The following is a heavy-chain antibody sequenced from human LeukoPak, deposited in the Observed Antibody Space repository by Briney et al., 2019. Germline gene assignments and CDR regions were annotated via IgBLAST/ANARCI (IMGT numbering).Heavy chain of an antibody. Sequence: GGSLRLSCAASGFTFSSYSMNWVRQAPGTGLEWVSSITSNTNYIYYADSVKGRFTISRDNAKNSLYLQMNSLRAEDTAVYYCARLTTVTSRWGQGTLVTVSS. CDR2: ITSNTNYI. CDR1: GFTFSSYS. V-gene: IGHV3-21*01. D-gene: IGHD4-17*01. J-gene: IGHJ4*02. CDR3: ARLTTVTSR.